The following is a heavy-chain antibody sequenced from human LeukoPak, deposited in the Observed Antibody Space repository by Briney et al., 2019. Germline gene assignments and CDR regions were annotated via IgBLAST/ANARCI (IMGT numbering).Heavy chain of an antibody. D-gene: IGHD3-22*01. CDR3: AKATSESSGYKFDS. CDR2: ITGSGARS. Sequence: PGASLRLSCATSGFTLSGYAMNWVRLAPGKGLQWVSTITGSGARSYYADSVKGRFTISRDNSQNTLYLQMNSLRAEDTAVYYCAKATSESSGYKFDSWGQGTLVTVSS. J-gene: IGHJ4*02. CDR1: GFTLSGYA. V-gene: IGHV3-23*01.